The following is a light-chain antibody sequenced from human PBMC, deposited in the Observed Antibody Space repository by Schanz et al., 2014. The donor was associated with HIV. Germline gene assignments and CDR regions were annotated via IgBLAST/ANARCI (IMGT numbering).Light chain of an antibody. J-gene: IGLJ3*02. CDR1: SSDVGGYNY. CDR2: EVN. CDR3: SSFAGSNIPWV. V-gene: IGLV2-8*01. Sequence: QSALTQPPSASGSPGQSVTISCTGTSSDVGGYNYVSWYQHHPGKAPKLLISEVNKRPSGVPDRFSGSKSGNTASLTISGLQAEDEADYYCSSFAGSNIPWVFGGGTKVTVL.